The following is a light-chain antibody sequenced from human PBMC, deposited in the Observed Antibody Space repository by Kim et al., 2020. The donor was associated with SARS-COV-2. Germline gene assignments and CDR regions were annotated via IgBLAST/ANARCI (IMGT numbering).Light chain of an antibody. V-gene: IGKV3-20*01. CDR1: QSVSTSY. CDR3: QQYGGSYT. CDR2: ATS. Sequence: EIVLTQSPGTLSLSPGERVTLSCRASQSVSTSYIAWYQQKPGQAPRLLIYATSSRATGIPDTFSGSGYGTDFTLTISRLEPEDFAVYYCQQYGGSYTFGQGTKLEI. J-gene: IGKJ2*01.